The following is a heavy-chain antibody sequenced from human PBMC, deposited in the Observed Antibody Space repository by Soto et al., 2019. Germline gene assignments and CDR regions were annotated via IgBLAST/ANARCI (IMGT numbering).Heavy chain of an antibody. CDR3: ARGPDYHMDV. V-gene: IGHV4-59*08. CDR2: IYYSGST. CDR1: GGSISSYY. J-gene: IGHJ6*02. Sequence: PSETLSLTCTVSGGSISSYYWSLIRQPPGKGLEWIGDIYYSGSTNYNPSLKSRGTISIDTSKNQFSLKLSSMTAADTAVYYCARGPDYHMDVWGQGTTVTVSS.